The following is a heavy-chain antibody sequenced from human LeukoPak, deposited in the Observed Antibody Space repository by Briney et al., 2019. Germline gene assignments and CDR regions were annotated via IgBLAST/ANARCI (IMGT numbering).Heavy chain of an antibody. CDR1: GYIFTSYW. CDR3: ASGSGWSDY. D-gene: IGHD6-19*01. Sequence: GEALEISCKGSGYIFTSYWIGWGRQLPGKGLEWMGIIYPGDSDTRYSPSFQGQVTISADESISTAYLQWSSLKASDTAMYYCASGSGWSDYWGQGTLVTVSS. J-gene: IGHJ4*02. V-gene: IGHV5-51*01. CDR2: IYPGDSDT.